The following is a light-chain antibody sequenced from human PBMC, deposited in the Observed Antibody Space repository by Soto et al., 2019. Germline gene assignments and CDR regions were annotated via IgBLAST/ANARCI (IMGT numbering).Light chain of an antibody. CDR2: DNS. CDR3: HQRSKWWT. J-gene: IGKJ1*01. Sequence: PAKRDILSCTASQGGSGSLARYQQKPGQDPRVLIYDNSTRATGIPARFSGSGSGTDITLTISSLEPHDSAVYYCHQRSKWWTFGQGTKVDIK. V-gene: IGKV3-11*01. CDR1: QGGSGS.